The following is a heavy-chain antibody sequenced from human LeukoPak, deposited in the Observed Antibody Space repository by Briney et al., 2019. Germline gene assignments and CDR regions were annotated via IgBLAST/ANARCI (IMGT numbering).Heavy chain of an antibody. CDR3: TRVRSYDFDF. CDR1: GFTFSSYW. J-gene: IGHJ4*02. CDR2: INSDASST. Sequence: QPGGSLRLSCAASGFTFSSYWMHWVRQVPGKGLVWVSRINSDASSTNYADSVKGRFTISRDNAKNTLYLQMNSLRAEDTAVYYCTRVRSYDFDFWGQGTLVTVSS. D-gene: IGHD1-26*01. V-gene: IGHV3-74*01.